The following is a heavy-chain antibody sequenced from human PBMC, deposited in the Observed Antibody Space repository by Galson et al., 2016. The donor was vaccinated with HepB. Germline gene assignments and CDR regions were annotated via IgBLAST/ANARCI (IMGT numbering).Heavy chain of an antibody. CDR2: ISHSGSV. J-gene: IGHJ4*02. D-gene: IGHD6-13*01. Sequence: TLSLTCTVSLDTISITGYFWSWIRQLPGGGLDWIGYISHSGSVYLNPSRKSRSVISVDTSKNQFSLDVRSVTAADTGVYFCARYGSWTGFDYWGRGTLVTVSS. V-gene: IGHV4-31*03. CDR3: ARYGSWTGFDY. CDR1: LDTISITGYF.